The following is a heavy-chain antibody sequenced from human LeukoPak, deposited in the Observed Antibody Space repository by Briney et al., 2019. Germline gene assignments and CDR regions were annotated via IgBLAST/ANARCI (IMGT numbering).Heavy chain of an antibody. V-gene: IGHV4-34*01. CDR2: INHSGST. Sequence: SETLSLTCAVYGGSFSGYYWSWIRQPPGKGLEWIGEINHSGSTNYNPSLKSRVTISVDTSKNQSSLKLSSVTAADTAVYYCARGRRSGSYSDFDYWGQGTLVTVSS. CDR1: GGSFSGYY. J-gene: IGHJ4*02. CDR3: ARGRRSGSYSDFDY. D-gene: IGHD3-10*01.